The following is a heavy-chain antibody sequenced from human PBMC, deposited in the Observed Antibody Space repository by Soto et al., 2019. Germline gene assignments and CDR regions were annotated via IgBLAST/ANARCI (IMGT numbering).Heavy chain of an antibody. CDR2: IRSKANSYAT. CDR1: GFTFSGSA. D-gene: IGHD3-22*01. CDR3: TIPAYYDSSGYPMYFDY. Sequence: GGSLRLSCAASGFTFSGSAMHWVRPASGKGLEWVGRIRSKANSYATAYAASVKGRFTISRDDSKNTAYLQMNSLKTEDTAVYYCTIPAYYDSSGYPMYFDYWGQGTLVTVSS. V-gene: IGHV3-73*01. J-gene: IGHJ4*02.